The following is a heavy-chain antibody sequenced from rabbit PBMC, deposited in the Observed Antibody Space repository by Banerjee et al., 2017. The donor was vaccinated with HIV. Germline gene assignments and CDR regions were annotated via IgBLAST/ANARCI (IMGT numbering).Heavy chain of an antibody. CDR2: VDGGSSGDT. Sequence: QEQLVESGGGLVQPEGSLTLTCTASGFSFSSSYWIYWVRQAPGKGLEWIARVDGGSSGDTYHANWAKGRFTISKTSSTTVTLQMTSLTAADTATYVCARWFPYHDYLDLWGPGTLAPS. V-gene: IGHV1S45*01. CDR3: ARWFPYHDYLDL. J-gene: IGHJ4*01. CDR1: GFSFSSSYW. D-gene: IGHD3-1*01.